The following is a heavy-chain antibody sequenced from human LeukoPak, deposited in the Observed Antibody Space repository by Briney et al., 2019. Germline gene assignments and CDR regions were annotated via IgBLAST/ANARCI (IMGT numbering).Heavy chain of an antibody. CDR3: VRENWHYDY. V-gene: IGHV1-2*02. Sequence: GASVKVSCKASGCAFNVYYIHWVRQAPGQGLEWMGWIHPDSGATNYAQKFQGRVTLTRDRSITTLYMELSSLRSDDTAIYYCVRENWHYDYWGQGTQATVSS. D-gene: IGHD1-7*01. CDR1: GCAFNVYY. J-gene: IGHJ4*02. CDR2: IHPDSGAT.